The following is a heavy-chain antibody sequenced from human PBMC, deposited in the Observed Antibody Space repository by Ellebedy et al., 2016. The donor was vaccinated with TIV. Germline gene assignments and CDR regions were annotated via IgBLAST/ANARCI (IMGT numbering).Heavy chain of an antibody. CDR1: GGSMTSYY. CDR3: ARHRSIYGPGFPFDS. D-gene: IGHD3-10*01. Sequence: MPSETLSLTCTVSGGSMTSYYWSWIRQSPGKGLEWIGNIYYSGSTNYNPSLKSRVTMTVDPSKDQFSLKLHSVTAADTAVYYCARHRSIYGPGFPFDSWGQGILVIVSS. J-gene: IGHJ4*02. V-gene: IGHV4-59*08. CDR2: IYYSGST.